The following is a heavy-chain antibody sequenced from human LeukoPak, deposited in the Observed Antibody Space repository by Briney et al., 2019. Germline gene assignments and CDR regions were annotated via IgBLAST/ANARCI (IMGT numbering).Heavy chain of an antibody. Sequence: GESLKISCKGSGYSFTSYWIAWVRQMPGKGLEWMGIIYPDDSDTRYSPSFQGQVTISADKSISTAYLQWSSLKASDTAMYYCARPDSSSHDAFDIWGQGTMVTVSS. V-gene: IGHV5-51*01. CDR3: ARPDSSSHDAFDI. D-gene: IGHD6-13*01. CDR1: GYSFTSYW. CDR2: IYPDDSDT. J-gene: IGHJ3*02.